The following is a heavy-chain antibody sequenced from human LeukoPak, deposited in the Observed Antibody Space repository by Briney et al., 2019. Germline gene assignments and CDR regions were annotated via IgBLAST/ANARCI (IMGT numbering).Heavy chain of an antibody. CDR1: GGSISSYY. CDR2: IYYSGST. D-gene: IGHD2-2*01. J-gene: IGHJ3*02. Sequence: PSETLSLTCTVSGGSISSYYWSWIRQPPGKGLEWIGYIYYSGSTNYNPSLKSRVTMSVDTSKNQFSLKLSSVTAADTAVYYCARDADIVVVPAALGWSGGDAFDIWGQGTMVTVSS. CDR3: ARDADIVVVPAALGWSGGDAFDI. V-gene: IGHV4-59*12.